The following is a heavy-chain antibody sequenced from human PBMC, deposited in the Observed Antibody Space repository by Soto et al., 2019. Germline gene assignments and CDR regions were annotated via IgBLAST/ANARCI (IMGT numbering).Heavy chain of an antibody. CDR2: INAGRGGT. Sequence: ASVKVSCKASGYPFTSYAIHWVRQAPGQRLEWMGWINAGRGGTKYSQNFQGRVTITRDTSATTAYMELSSLTSDDTAVYYCARERGAAGTYDYWGQGNLVTVSS. D-gene: IGHD6-13*01. J-gene: IGHJ4*02. V-gene: IGHV1-3*01. CDR3: ARERGAAGTYDY. CDR1: GYPFTSYA.